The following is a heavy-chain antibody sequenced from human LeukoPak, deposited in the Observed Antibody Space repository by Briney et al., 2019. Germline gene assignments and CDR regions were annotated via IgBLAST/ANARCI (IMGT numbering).Heavy chain of an antibody. CDR3: ARDPRWELLGGLFDY. CDR1: GYTFTSYG. J-gene: IGHJ4*02. Sequence: ASVKVSCKASGYTFTSYGISWVRQAPGQGLEWMGWISAYNGNTNYAQKLQGRVTMTTDTSTSTAYMELRSLRSDDTAVYYCARDPRWELLGGLFDYWGQGTLVTVSS. V-gene: IGHV1-18*01. D-gene: IGHD1-26*01. CDR2: ISAYNGNT.